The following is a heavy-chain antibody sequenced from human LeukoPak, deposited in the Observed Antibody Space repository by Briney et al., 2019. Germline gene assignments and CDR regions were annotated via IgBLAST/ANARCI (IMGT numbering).Heavy chain of an antibody. CDR2: ISSSSSYI. Sequence: GGSLRLSCAASGFTFSSYSMNWVRQAPGKGLEWVSSISSSSSYIYYADSVKGRFTISRDNAKNSLYLQMNSLRAEDTAVYYCARGLGVGATTFDYWGQGTLVTVSS. D-gene: IGHD1-26*01. CDR1: GFTFSSYS. CDR3: ARGLGVGATTFDY. J-gene: IGHJ4*02. V-gene: IGHV3-21*01.